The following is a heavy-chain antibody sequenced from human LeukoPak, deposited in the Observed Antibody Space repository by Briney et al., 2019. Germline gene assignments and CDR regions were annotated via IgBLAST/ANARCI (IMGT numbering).Heavy chain of an antibody. J-gene: IGHJ3*02. V-gene: IGHV3-7*01. Sequence: GGSLRLSCAASGFTFSSYWMSWVRQAPGKRLEWVANIKQDGSEKYYVDSVKGRFTISRDNAKNSLYLQMNSLRAEDTAVYYCAREGDYYDSSDAFDIWGQGTMVTVSS. D-gene: IGHD3-22*01. CDR1: GFTFSSYW. CDR3: AREGDYYDSSDAFDI. CDR2: IKQDGSEK.